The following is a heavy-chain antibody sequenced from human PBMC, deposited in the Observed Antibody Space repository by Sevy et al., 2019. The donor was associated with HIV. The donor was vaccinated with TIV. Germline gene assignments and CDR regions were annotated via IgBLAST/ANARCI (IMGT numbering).Heavy chain of an antibody. V-gene: IGHV3-30*14. Sequence: GGSLRLSCAASGFAFSTHGMHWVRQAPGKGLEWVAVISFDGIKKYYADSMKGRFTISRDNSKNTLYLQMNSLRAEDTAVYYCAREDIVLGEDNYYGIDVWGQGTTVTVSS. CDR1: GFAFSTHG. CDR3: AREDIVLGEDNYYGIDV. CDR2: ISFDGIKK. J-gene: IGHJ6*02. D-gene: IGHD2-15*01.